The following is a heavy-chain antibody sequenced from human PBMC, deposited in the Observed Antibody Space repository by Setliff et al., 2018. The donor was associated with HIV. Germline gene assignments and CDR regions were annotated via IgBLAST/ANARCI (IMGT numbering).Heavy chain of an antibody. D-gene: IGHD4-17*01. V-gene: IGHV4-38-2*02. CDR3: AREAVDDYARYFDY. Sequence: SETLSLTCAVSGYSLSSDYYWGWIRQPPGKGPEWIGSIFYSETVYYGGRTYYSPSLKSRVTISVDTSKNQFFLNLTSVTAADTAVYYCAREAVDDYARYFDYWGQGSLVTVSS. CDR2: IFYSETVYYGGRT. CDR1: GYSLSSDYY. J-gene: IGHJ4*02.